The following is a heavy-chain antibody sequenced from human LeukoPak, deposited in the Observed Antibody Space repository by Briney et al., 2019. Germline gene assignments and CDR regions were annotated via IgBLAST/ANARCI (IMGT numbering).Heavy chain of an antibody. CDR1: GFTFSSYW. Sequence: PGGSLRLSCAASGFTFSSYWMSWVRQAPGKGLEWVANIKQDGSEKYYVDSVKGRFTISRDNAKNSLYLQMNSLRAEDTAVYYXXXXXRXXXXXXWGQXTLVTVXS. CDR3: XXXXRXXXXXX. V-gene: IGHV3-7*01. CDR2: IKQDGSEK. J-gene: IGHJ4*02.